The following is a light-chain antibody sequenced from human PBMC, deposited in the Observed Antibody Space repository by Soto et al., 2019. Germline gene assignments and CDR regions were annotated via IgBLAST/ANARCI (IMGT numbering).Light chain of an antibody. J-gene: IGKJ2*01. CDR1: QSVGTR. CDR3: LQYNNWPYT. Sequence: EVVMTQSPATLSVSPGERGTLSCRASQSVGTRLLWFRQKPGQAPRLLTYGASSRASGIPARSSGSGSGAEFTLTISSLQSEDFAVYYCLQYNNWPYTFGQGTKLEIK. V-gene: IGKV3-15*01. CDR2: GAS.